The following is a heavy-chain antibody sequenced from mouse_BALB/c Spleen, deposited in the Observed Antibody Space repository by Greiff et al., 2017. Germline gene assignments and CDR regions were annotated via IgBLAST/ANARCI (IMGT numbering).Heavy chain of an antibody. V-gene: IGHV5-9-3*01. J-gene: IGHJ4*01. D-gene: IGHD2-4*01. Sequence: EVKVEESGGGLVKPGGSLKLSCAASGFTFSSYAMSWVRQTPEKRLEWVATISSGGSYTYYPDSVKGRFTISRDNAKNTLYLQMSSLRSEDTAMYYCAREGDDYDYYAMDYWGQGTSVTVSS. CDR2: ISSGGSYT. CDR1: GFTFSSYA. CDR3: AREGDDYDYYAMDY.